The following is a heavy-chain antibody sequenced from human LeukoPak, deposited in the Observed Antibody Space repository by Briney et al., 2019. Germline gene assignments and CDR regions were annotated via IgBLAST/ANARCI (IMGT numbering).Heavy chain of an antibody. CDR3: AKDALWEYCSGTSCYGGYFDS. Sequence: GGSLRLSCEGSGFSLSAYNMNWVRQAPGKGLESVSYISSSSATIFYADSVKGRFTISRDNAENSLYLQMNSLRAEDTAVYYCAKDALWEYCSGTSCYGGYFDSWGQGTLVTVSS. CDR1: GFSLSAYN. J-gene: IGHJ4*02. D-gene: IGHD2-2*01. V-gene: IGHV3-48*01. CDR2: ISSSSATI.